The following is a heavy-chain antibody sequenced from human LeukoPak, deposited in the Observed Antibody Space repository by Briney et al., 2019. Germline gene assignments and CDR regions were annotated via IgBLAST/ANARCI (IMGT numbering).Heavy chain of an antibody. V-gene: IGHV4-39*01. CDR3: ASGYYDSSGYYYPFDY. Sequence: NPSETLSLTCTVSGGSISSSSYYWGWIRQPPGKGLEWIGSIYYSGSTYYNPSLKSRVTISVDTSKNQFSLKLSSVTAADTAVYYCASGYYDSSGYYYPFDYWGQGTLVTVSS. CDR2: IYYSGST. D-gene: IGHD3-22*01. J-gene: IGHJ4*02. CDR1: GGSISSSSYY.